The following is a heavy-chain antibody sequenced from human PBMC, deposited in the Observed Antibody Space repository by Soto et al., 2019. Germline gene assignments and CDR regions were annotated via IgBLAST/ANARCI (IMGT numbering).Heavy chain of an antibody. V-gene: IGHV1-2*02. CDR3: AKDLTRQLAYWLDP. CDR1: GFSFTGYY. Sequence: SVKVSCKASGFSFTGYYIHWLRQAPGQGLEWMGWINAHSGGTEYAQKFQGRVTLTRGTSIATAYLTLTSLTSDDTALYYCAKDLTRQLAYWLDPWGQGAQVTVSS. J-gene: IGHJ5*02. D-gene: IGHD6-6*01. CDR2: INAHSGGT.